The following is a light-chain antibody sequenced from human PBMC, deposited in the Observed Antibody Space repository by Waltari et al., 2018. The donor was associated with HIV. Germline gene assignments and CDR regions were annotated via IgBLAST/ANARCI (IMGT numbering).Light chain of an antibody. CDR3: QAWDINTRVV. CDR1: KLGNKF. Sequence: SYDLTQPPSVSVSPGQTANITCSGDKLGNKFTSWYQQKSGQSPILVICEDKKRPSGIPERFSGSNSGNTATLTISGTQAVDEADYYCQAWDINTRVVFGGGTRLTVL. V-gene: IGLV3-1*01. CDR2: EDK. J-gene: IGLJ2*01.